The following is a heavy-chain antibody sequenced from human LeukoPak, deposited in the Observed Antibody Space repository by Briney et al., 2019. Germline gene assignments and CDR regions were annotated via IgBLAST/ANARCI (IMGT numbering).Heavy chain of an antibody. V-gene: IGHV4-30-4*01. D-gene: IGHD5-18*01. CDR2: IYYSGSA. J-gene: IGHJ4*02. CDR3: ARDGGYSYGPFDY. Sequence: PSETLSLTCTVSGGSISSGDYYWSWIRQPPGKGLEWIGFIYYSGSAYYNPSLKSRLTISVDTSKNQFSLRLSSVTAADTAVYYCARDGGYSYGPFDYWGPGTLVTVSS. CDR1: GGSISSGDYY.